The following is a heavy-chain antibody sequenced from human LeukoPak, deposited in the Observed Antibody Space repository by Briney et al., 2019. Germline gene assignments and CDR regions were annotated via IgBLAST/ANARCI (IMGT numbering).Heavy chain of an antibody. Sequence: SETLSLTCTVSGGSISSSSYYWGWIRQPPGKGLEWIGSIYYSGSTYYNPSLKSRVTISVDTSKNQFSLELSSVTAADTAVYYCARDGIVVVPAAQDDWFDPWGQGTLVTVSS. D-gene: IGHD2-2*01. CDR2: IYYSGST. J-gene: IGHJ5*02. V-gene: IGHV4-39*07. CDR3: ARDGIVVVPAAQDDWFDP. CDR1: GGSISSSSYY.